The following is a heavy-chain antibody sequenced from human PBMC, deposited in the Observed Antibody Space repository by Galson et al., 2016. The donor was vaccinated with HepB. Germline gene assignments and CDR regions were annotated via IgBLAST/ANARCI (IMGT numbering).Heavy chain of an antibody. CDR3: VQKNGYSAYVLWWFDT. J-gene: IGHJ5*01. V-gene: IGHV2-5*04. D-gene: IGHD5-12*01. CDR1: GFSLSTSGVG. CDR2: IYWDGDK. Sequence: PALVKPTQTLTLTCTLSGFSLSTSGVGVGWIRQPPGKALEWLAVIYWDGDKRYSTSLKSRLTITEDTSENQVVLTMTNMDPVDTGTYYFVQKNGYSAYVLWWFDTWGQGSVVTVSS.